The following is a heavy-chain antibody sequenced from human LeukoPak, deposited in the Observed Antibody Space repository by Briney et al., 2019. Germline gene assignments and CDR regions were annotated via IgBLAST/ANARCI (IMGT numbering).Heavy chain of an antibody. V-gene: IGHV1-69*01. Sequence: GASVKVSCKASGGTFSSYAISWVRQAPGQGLEWMGGIIPIFGTANYAQKFQGRVTITADESTSTAYMELSSLRSEDTAVYYCARRYSSSPSYNWFDPWGQGTLVTVSS. CDR3: ARRYSSSPSYNWFDP. J-gene: IGHJ5*02. CDR1: GGTFSSYA. D-gene: IGHD6-6*01. CDR2: IIPIFGTA.